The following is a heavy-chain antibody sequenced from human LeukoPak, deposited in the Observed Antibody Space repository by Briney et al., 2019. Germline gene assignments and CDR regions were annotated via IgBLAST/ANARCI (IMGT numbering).Heavy chain of an antibody. J-gene: IGHJ4*02. CDR2: IYCSGST. Sequence: SETLSVTCTDSGGSTSSYYWSWIRQPPGKGLEWIGYIYCSGSTNYNPSLTSRVTISVDTAKSQFSLNLGSVTAADKAVYYCARGIRSSGTYYFDYWGQGTLVTVSS. CDR3: ARGIRSSGTYYFDY. CDR1: GGSTSSYY. V-gene: IGHV4-59*01. D-gene: IGHD6-13*01.